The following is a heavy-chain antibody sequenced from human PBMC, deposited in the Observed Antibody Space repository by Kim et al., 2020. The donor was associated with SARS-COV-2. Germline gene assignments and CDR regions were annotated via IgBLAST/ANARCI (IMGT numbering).Heavy chain of an antibody. J-gene: IGHJ4*02. CDR2: ISYDGSNK. D-gene: IGHD3-22*01. Sequence: GGSLRLSCAASGFTFSSYGMHWVRQAPGKGLEWVAVISYDGSNKYYADSVKGRFTISRDNSKNTLYLEMNSLRAEDTAVYYCARDSDDTTPDYWGQGTLVTVSS. CDR3: ARDSDDTTPDY. CDR1: GFTFSSYG. V-gene: IGHV3-33*05.